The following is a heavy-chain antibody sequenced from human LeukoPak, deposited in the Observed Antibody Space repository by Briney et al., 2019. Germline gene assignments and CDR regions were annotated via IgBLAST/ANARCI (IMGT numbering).Heavy chain of an antibody. J-gene: IGHJ4*02. CDR1: GFTFSSYA. D-gene: IGHD3-22*01. Sequence: GGSLRLSCAASGFTFSSYAMHWVRQAPGKGLEWVAVISYDGSNKYYADSVKGRFTISRDNSKNTLYLQMNSLRAEDTAEYYCARGTDSSGPLDYWGQGTLVTVSS. V-gene: IGHV3-30-3*01. CDR3: ARGTDSSGPLDY. CDR2: ISYDGSNK.